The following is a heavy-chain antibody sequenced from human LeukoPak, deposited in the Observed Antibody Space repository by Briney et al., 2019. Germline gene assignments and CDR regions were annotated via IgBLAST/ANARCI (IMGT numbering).Heavy chain of an antibody. Sequence: GGSLRLSCAASGFTFSGYAMCWVRQAPGKGLEWVSAISGSGGSTYYADSVKGRFTISRDSSKNTLYLQMNSLRAEDTAVYYCAKRGAEVGATVAPGDYWGQGTLVTVSS. D-gene: IGHD1-26*01. CDR3: AKRGAEVGATVAPGDY. J-gene: IGHJ4*02. CDR1: GFTFSGYA. V-gene: IGHV3-23*01. CDR2: ISGSGGST.